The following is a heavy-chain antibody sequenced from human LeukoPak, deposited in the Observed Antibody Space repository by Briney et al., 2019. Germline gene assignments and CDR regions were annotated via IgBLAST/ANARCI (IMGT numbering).Heavy chain of an antibody. Sequence: KPSETLSLTCTVSGGSISSSSYHWGWIRQPPGKGLEWIGSIYYSGSTYYNPSLKSRVTISVDTSKNQFSLKLSSVTAADTAVYYCASWDSSGYYFFAWGQGTLVTVSS. CDR3: ASWDSSGYYFFA. CDR1: GGSISSSSYH. CDR2: IYYSGST. V-gene: IGHV4-39*01. J-gene: IGHJ4*02. D-gene: IGHD3-22*01.